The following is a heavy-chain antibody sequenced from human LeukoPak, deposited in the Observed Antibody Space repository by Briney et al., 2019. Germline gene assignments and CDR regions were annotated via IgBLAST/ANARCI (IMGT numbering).Heavy chain of an antibody. D-gene: IGHD1-1*01. V-gene: IGHV3-21*01. CDR3: ARGVTRNDYSAAS. Sequence: PGGSLRLSCAASGFTFSSYSMNWVRQAPGKGLEWVSSISSSSSYIYYADSVKGRFTISRDNAKNSLYLQMNSLRAEDTAVYYCARGVTRNDYSAASWGQGTLVTVSS. CDR1: GFTFSSYS. CDR2: ISSSSSYI. J-gene: IGHJ4*02.